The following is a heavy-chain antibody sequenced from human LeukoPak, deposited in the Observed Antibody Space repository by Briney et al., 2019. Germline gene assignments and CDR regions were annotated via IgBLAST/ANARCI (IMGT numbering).Heavy chain of an antibody. CDR2: ISYDGSNK. V-gene: IGHV3-30*04. J-gene: IGHJ6*03. Sequence: GGSLRLSCAASGFTLNNYTMHWVRQAPGKGLEWVAFISYDGSNKYYADSVKGRFTISRDNSKNTLYLQMNSLRVDDTAVYYCARGGLVPDYYFYMDVWGKGTTVTVSS. CDR1: GFTLNNYT. CDR3: ARGGLVPDYYFYMDV.